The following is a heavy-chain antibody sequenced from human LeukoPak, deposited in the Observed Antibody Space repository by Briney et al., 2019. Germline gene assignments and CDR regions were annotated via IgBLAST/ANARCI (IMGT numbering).Heavy chain of an antibody. CDR1: GFTFSSYT. J-gene: IGHJ4*02. Sequence: GGSLRLSCAASGFTFSSYTIHWVRQAPGKGLEWVAVISYDGSNKYYADSVKGRFTISRDNSKNTLYLQMNSLRAEDTAVYYCAKDSELLNYDYVWGSYRYPYYFDYWGQGTLVTVSS. V-gene: IGHV3-30-3*01. CDR2: ISYDGSNK. CDR3: AKDSELLNYDYVWGSYRYPYYFDY. D-gene: IGHD3-16*02.